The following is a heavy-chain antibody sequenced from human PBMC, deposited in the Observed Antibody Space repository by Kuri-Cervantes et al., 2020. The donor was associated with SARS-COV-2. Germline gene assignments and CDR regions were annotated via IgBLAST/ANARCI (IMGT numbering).Heavy chain of an antibody. CDR3: ARSYYDYIWGSYRPEALDY. D-gene: IGHD3-16*02. CDR2: ISYDGSNK. CDR1: GFTFSSYA. Sequence: GGSLRLSCAASGFTFSSYAMHWVRQAPGKGLEWVAVISYDGSNKYYADSVKGRFTISRDNSKNTLYLQMNSLRAEDTAVYYCARSYYDYIWGSYRPEALDYWCQGTLVTVSS. V-gene: IGHV3-30-3*01. J-gene: IGHJ4*02.